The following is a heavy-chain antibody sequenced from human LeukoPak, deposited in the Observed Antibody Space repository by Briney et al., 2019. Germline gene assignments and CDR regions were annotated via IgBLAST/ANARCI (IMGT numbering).Heavy chain of an antibody. CDR1: GYSFTSYW. Sequence: PGESLKISCKGSGYSFTSYWIGWVRQMPGKGLEWMGIIYPGDSDTRYSPSFQGQVTISADKSISTAYLQWSSLKASDTAMYYCAIGFGQQTGGWAFDIWGQGTMVTVSS. CDR2: IYPGDSDT. V-gene: IGHV5-51*01. CDR3: AIGFGQQTGGWAFDI. D-gene: IGHD3-10*01. J-gene: IGHJ3*02.